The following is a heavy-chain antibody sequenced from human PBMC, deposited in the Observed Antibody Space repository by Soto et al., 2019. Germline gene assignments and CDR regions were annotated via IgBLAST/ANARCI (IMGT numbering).Heavy chain of an antibody. Sequence: SVKVSCKASGGTFSSYAISWVRQAPGQGLEWMGGIIPIFGTANYAQKFKGRVTITADESTSTAYMELSSLRSEDTAVYYCAGEPIAAADNFDYWGQRNLVTVSS. CDR3: AGEPIAAADNFDY. J-gene: IGHJ4*02. CDR1: GGTFSSYA. D-gene: IGHD6-13*01. V-gene: IGHV1-69*13. CDR2: IIPIFGTA.